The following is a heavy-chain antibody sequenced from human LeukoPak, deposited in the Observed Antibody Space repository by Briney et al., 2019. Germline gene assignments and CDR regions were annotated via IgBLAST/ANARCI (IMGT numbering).Heavy chain of an antibody. Sequence: GASVKVSCKASGYIFPSYGITWVRQAPGQGLQWMGWISAYNGNTYYAQNFQGRVTMTTDTSTGTAYMELRSLRSDDTAVYYCARGGWDNWFDPWGQGTLVTVSS. CDR3: ARGGWDNWFDP. CDR2: ISAYNGNT. CDR1: GYIFPSYG. J-gene: IGHJ5*02. V-gene: IGHV1-18*01. D-gene: IGHD1-26*01.